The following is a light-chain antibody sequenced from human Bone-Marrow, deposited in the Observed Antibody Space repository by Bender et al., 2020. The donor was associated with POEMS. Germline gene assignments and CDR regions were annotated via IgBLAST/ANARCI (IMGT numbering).Light chain of an antibody. Sequence: QSALTQPRSVSGSPGQSVTISCTGASSDVDNYIYVSWFQQRPGKVPNLMIYDVSRRPSGVPDRFSGSKSGNTASLTISGLQPEDEADYHCSSYAGGFTWFFGGGTKLTVL. V-gene: IGLV2-11*01. CDR3: SSYAGGFTWF. J-gene: IGLJ2*01. CDR2: DVS. CDR1: SSDVDNYIY.